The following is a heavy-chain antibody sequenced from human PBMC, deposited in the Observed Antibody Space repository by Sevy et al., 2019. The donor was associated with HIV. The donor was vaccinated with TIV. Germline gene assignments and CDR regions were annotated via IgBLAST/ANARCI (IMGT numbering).Heavy chain of an antibody. J-gene: IGHJ4*02. D-gene: IGHD3-16*01. CDR2: TYYRSKWFN. V-gene: IGHV6-1*01. Sequence: SQTLSLTCAISGDRVSNNGAAWNWIRQSPSRGLEWLGRTYYRSKWFNDYAVSVKSRITVTPDIYKNQFSLQLKTVTPADTAMYYCVREGPLGISTFDYWGPGILVTVSS. CDR3: VREGPLGISTFDY. CDR1: GDRVSNNGAA.